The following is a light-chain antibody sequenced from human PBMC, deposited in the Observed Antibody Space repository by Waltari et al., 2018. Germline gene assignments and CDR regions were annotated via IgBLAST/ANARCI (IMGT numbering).Light chain of an antibody. V-gene: IGKV1-9*01. CDR3: QQRDSYPLT. CDR1: QDITDS. CDR2: GAS. Sequence: DVQMTQSPSSLSSSVGDTVPITCRASQDITDSLAWYQQKPGKAPKLLIYGASNLYSGVPSRFSGSGTGTDFTLTISSLQPEDFAVYYCQQRDSYPLTFGGGTKVEIK. J-gene: IGKJ4*01.